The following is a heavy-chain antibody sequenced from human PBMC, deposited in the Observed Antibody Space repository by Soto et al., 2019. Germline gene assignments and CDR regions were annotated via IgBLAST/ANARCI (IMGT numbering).Heavy chain of an antibody. CDR1: GFCLGPYC. J-gene: IGHJ3*02. CDR3: ARGDYHDSNGPFSDGFDI. V-gene: IGHV3-74*01. D-gene: IGHD3-22*01. Sequence: GETLRLSCTASGFCLGPYCMHWVRPLPGKGLVWVARINGDGSTTNYADSVKGRFTISRDNAKNSLYLQMDSLRAEDTAVYYCARGDYHDSNGPFSDGFDIWGQGTMVTVSS. CDR2: INGDGSTT.